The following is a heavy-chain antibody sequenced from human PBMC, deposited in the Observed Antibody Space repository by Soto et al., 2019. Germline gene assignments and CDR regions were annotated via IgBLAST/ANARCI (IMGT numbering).Heavy chain of an antibody. Sequence: SETLSLTCTVSGGSISSGDYYWSWIRQPPGKGLEWIGYIYYSGSTYYNPSLKSRVTISVDTSKNQFSLKLSSVTAADTAVYYCARLRFGELPFGMDVWGQGTTVTVSS. CDR3: ARLRFGELPFGMDV. D-gene: IGHD3-10*01. CDR2: IYYSGST. CDR1: GGSISSGDYY. V-gene: IGHV4-30-4*01. J-gene: IGHJ6*02.